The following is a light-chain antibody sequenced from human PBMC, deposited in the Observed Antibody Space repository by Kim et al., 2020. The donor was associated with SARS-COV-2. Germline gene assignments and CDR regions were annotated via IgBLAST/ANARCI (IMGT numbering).Light chain of an antibody. J-gene: IGKJ2*01. Sequence: SPGEIATLSCRASQSVNTNLAWYQHKPGQAPRLLIYGASTSATGVPARFSGSGSGTDFTLTVSSLQSEDFAVYYCHQYNDWPPGDTFGQGTKLEI. CDR3: HQYNDWPPGDT. CDR1: QSVNTN. CDR2: GAS. V-gene: IGKV3-15*01.